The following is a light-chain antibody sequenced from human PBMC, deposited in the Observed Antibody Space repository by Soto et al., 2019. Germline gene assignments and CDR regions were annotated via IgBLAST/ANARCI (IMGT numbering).Light chain of an antibody. V-gene: IGKV1-27*01. CDR3: QDYAGTRWT. CDR1: QGISNY. Sequence: DIQMTQSPSSLSASVGDRVTITCRASQGISNYLAWYQQRPGKVPKLLIYAASTLQSGVPSRFSGRGSGTDFTLTISRVEPEDFAIYYCQDYAGTRWTFGQGTKVDI. CDR2: AAS. J-gene: IGKJ1*01.